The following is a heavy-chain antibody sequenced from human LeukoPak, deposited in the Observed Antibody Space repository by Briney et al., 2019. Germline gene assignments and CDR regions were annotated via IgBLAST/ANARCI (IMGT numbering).Heavy chain of an antibody. Sequence: GASVKVSCKASGYTFTGYYMHWVRQAPGQGLEWMGWINPNSGGTNYAQKFQGRVTMTRDTSISTAYMELSRLRSDDTAVYYCARVMGGLVIAAFDIWGQGTMVTVSS. CDR2: INPNSGGT. V-gene: IGHV1-2*02. J-gene: IGHJ3*02. CDR3: ARVMGGLVIAAFDI. CDR1: GYTFTGYY. D-gene: IGHD3-3*01.